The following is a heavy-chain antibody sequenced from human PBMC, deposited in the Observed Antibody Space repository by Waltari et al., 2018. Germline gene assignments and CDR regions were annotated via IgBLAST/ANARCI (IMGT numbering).Heavy chain of an antibody. CDR3: ARHGNQMDYYYYGMDV. V-gene: IGHV4-39*01. J-gene: IGHJ6*02. CDR2: IYYSGST. D-gene: IGHD1-1*01. Sequence: QLQLQESGPGLVKPSETLSLTCTVPGGSISSRSYYRGWIRQPPGTGLEWIGSIYYSGSTYYNPSLKSRVTISVDTSKNQFSLKLSSVTAAETAVYYCARHGNQMDYYYYGMDVWGQGTTVTVSS. CDR1: GGSISSRSYY.